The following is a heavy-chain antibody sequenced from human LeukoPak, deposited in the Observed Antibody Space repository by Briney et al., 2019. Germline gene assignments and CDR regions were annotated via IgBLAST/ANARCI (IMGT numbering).Heavy chain of an antibody. V-gene: IGHV4-59*08. Sequence: SETLSLTCTVSGGSISSYYWSWIRQPPGKGLEWIGYIYYSVSTNYNPSLKSRVTISVDTSKNQFSLKLSSVTAADTAVYYCARSLSSGYDAYYWGQGTLVTVSS. CDR1: GGSISSYY. J-gene: IGHJ4*02. CDR2: IYYSVST. CDR3: ARSLSSGYDAYY. D-gene: IGHD5-12*01.